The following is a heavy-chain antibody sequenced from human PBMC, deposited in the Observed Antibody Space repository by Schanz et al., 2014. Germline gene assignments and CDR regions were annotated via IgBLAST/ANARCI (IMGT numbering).Heavy chain of an antibody. D-gene: IGHD2-21*02. Sequence: EVQLLESGGGLVQPGGSLRLSCAASGITFSSHSFNWVRQAPGKGLEWISYITYNGGTIYYADSVKGRFTVSRDNAKNSVYLQMNGLRVEDTAVYYCVRERTNYGGNSYFFDHWGQGTLVTVSS. CDR1: GITFSSHS. CDR3: VRERTNYGGNSYFFDH. CDR2: ITYNGGTI. J-gene: IGHJ4*02. V-gene: IGHV3-48*04.